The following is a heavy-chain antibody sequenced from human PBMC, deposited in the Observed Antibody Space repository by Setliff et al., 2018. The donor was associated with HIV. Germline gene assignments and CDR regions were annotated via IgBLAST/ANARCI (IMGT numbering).Heavy chain of an antibody. V-gene: IGHV4-34*01. CDR3: ARGGGYDRSGYYPFDY. D-gene: IGHD3-22*01. J-gene: IGHJ4*02. CDR1: GGSLSGYH. CDR2: INHSGST. Sequence: SLTCAVYGGSLSGYHWSWIRQSPEKGLEWIGEINHSGSTNYNPSLKSRVTMSVDTSKNQFSLKLSSVTAADTAVYYCARGGGYDRSGYYPFDYWGQGTPVPVSS.